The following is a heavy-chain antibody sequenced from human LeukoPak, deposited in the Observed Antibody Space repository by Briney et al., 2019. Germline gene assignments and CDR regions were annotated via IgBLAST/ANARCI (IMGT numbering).Heavy chain of an antibody. CDR1: GGSISSSNYY. D-gene: IGHD2-15*01. Sequence: SETLSLTCTISGGSISSSNYYWGWIRQPPGKGLEWIGSIYYSGSTYYNPSLKSRVTISVDRSKNQFSLKLSSVTAADTAVYYCAGTYCSGGSCYSYFDYWGQGTLVTVSS. CDR2: IYYSGST. V-gene: IGHV4-39*07. CDR3: AGTYCSGGSCYSYFDY. J-gene: IGHJ4*02.